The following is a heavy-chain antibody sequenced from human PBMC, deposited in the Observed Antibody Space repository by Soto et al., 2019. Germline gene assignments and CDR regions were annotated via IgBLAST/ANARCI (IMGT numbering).Heavy chain of an antibody. V-gene: IGHV1-18*01. D-gene: IGHD2-2*01. J-gene: IGHJ4*02. CDR3: AREYCTSTSCYGVDY. Sequence: QVQLVQSGAEVKMPGASVKVSCKASGDTFTTYGISWVRQAPGQGLEWMGWISGYNGNTKYAQKFQGRVIMTADTSTSTADMELRSLSSDDTAVYYCAREYCTSTSCYGVDYWGQGTLVTVSS. CDR1: GDTFTTYG. CDR2: ISGYNGNT.